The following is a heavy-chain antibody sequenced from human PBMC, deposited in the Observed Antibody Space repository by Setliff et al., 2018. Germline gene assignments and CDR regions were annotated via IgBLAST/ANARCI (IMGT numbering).Heavy chain of an antibody. J-gene: IGHJ4*02. CDR3: ARGRYDSSGYELDS. Sequence: PSETLSLTCNVSGVSISNYYWSWIRQPPGKGLECIGYIQKSGSTYYSPSLKSRVTISVDTSKNRFSLEVSSVTAAGTAIYYCARGRYDSSGYELDSWGKGILVTVSS. V-gene: IGHV4-59*12. CDR2: IQKSGST. D-gene: IGHD3-22*01. CDR1: GVSISNYY.